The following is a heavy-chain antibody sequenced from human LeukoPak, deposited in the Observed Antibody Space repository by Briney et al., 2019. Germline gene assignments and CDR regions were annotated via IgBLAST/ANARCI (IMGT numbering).Heavy chain of an antibody. J-gene: IGHJ4*02. CDR2: IAYDGSKK. Sequence: GGSLRLSCAASGFTFSDFGMHWVRQAPGKGLEWVAFIAYDGSKKYYADSVKGRFTISRDNAKNSLYLQMNSLRAEDTAVYYCARDFAPGIVGATWDYWGQGTLVTVSS. CDR1: GFTFSDFG. V-gene: IGHV3-30*12. D-gene: IGHD1-26*01. CDR3: ARDFAPGIVGATWDY.